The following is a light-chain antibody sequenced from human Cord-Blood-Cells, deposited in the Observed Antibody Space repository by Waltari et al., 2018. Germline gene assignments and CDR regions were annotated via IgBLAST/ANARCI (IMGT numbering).Light chain of an antibody. CDR1: SSDVGGYNY. CDR3: CSYAGSYAYVV. Sequence: SALTQPLSVSGSPGQSLTLSCTGTSSDVGGYNYVSWYQQHPDKAPKLMIYDVSKRPSGLPDRFSGSTSGNTASLTISGRQAEDEADYLCCSYAGSYAYVVFGGETKLTVL. J-gene: IGLJ2*01. CDR2: DVS. V-gene: IGLV2-11*01.